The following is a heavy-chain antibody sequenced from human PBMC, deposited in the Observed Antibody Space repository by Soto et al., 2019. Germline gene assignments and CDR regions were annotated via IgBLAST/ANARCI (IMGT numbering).Heavy chain of an antibody. CDR1: GFTFSSYA. CDR2: IGESGIPI. V-gene: IGHV3-23*01. Sequence: PGGSLRLSCAASGFTFSSYAMKWVRQAPGKGLEWVSLIGESGIPIYYADSVKGRFTISRDNSGNTLFLEMYSLRAEDTAVYYCARYIPGVRYYGMDVWGQGTTVTVSS. J-gene: IGHJ6*02. D-gene: IGHD2-2*01. CDR3: ARYIPGVRYYGMDV.